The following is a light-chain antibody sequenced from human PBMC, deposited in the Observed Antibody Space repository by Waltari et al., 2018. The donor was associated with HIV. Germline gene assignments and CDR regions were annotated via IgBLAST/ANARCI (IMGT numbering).Light chain of an antibody. CDR2: SNN. CDR3: QVWDSSTDHVV. V-gene: IGLV1-44*01. Sequence: QSVLTQPPSASGTPGQRVTISCSGNNSNIGTNTVNWYHQLPGTAPKLLIFSNNQRPSGVPDRFSGSNSGNTATLTISRVEAGDEADFHCQVWDSSTDHVVFGGGTKLTVL. J-gene: IGLJ2*01. CDR1: NSNIGTNT.